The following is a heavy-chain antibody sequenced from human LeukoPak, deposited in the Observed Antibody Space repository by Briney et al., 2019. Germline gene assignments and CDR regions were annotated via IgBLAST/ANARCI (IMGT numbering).Heavy chain of an antibody. J-gene: IGHJ4*02. V-gene: IGHV3-21*01. CDR2: ISSSSSYI. CDR1: GFTFSSYS. CDR3: ASDHWGSYVSFDY. Sequence: GGSLRLSCAASGFTFSSYSMNRVRQAPGKGLEWVSSISSSSSYIYYADSVKGRFTISRDNAKNSLYLQMNSLRAEDTAVYYCASDHWGSYVSFDYWGQGTLVTVSS. D-gene: IGHD7-27*01.